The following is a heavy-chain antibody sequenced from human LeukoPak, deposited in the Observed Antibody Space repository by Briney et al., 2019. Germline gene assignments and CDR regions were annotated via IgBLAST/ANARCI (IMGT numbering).Heavy chain of an antibody. J-gene: IGHJ3*02. CDR1: GGSISRYY. Sequence: SETLSLTYTVSGGSISRYYWSWVRQPPGKGLEWIGYIYYSGSTNYNPSLQSRVTISVDTSKKQFSLKLSSVTAADSAVYYCARRLGWLQEGGAFDIWGQGTMVTVSS. CDR3: ARRLGWLQEGGAFDI. CDR2: IYYSGST. V-gene: IGHV4-59*01. D-gene: IGHD5-24*01.